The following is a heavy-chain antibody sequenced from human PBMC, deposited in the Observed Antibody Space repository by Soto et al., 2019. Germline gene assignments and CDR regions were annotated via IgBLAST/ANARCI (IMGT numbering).Heavy chain of an antibody. Sequence: QITLKESGPTLVEPTQTLTLTCTFSGFSISTSGEGVGWVRQPPGKALEWLALIYWDDDKRYSPSLQSRLTITKDTSKNQVVLTMTNMDPVDKATYYCARRIPASGTFEYWGQGTLVTVAS. D-gene: IGHD6-13*01. CDR2: IYWDDDK. V-gene: IGHV2-5*02. CDR1: GFSISTSGEG. CDR3: ARRIPASGTFEY. J-gene: IGHJ4*02.